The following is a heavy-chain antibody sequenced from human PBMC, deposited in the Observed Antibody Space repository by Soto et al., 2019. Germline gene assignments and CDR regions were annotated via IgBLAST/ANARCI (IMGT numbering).Heavy chain of an antibody. CDR2: TYYRSKWYN. D-gene: IGHD5-18*01. Sequence: PSQTLSLTCAISGDSVSSNSAAWNWIRQSPSRGLEWLGRTYYRSKWYNDYAVSMKSRIIITPDTSKNQFSLQLNSVTPEDTAVFYCAREFGFSTRIDYWGRETLFTVPS. CDR1: GDSVSSNSAA. V-gene: IGHV6-1*01. CDR3: AREFGFSTRIDY. J-gene: IGHJ4*02.